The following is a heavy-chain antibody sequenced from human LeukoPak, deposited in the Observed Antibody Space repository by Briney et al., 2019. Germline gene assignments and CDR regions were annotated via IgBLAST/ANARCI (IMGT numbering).Heavy chain of an antibody. CDR1: GGSISSYY. CDR3: ARDRGYSSGGSCPVEYNWFDP. D-gene: IGHD2-15*01. V-gene: IGHV4-4*07. J-gene: IGHJ5*02. Sequence: SETLSLTCTVSGGSISSYYWSWIRQPAGKGLEWIGIIYTSGSTNYNPSLKSRVTMSVDTSKNQFSLKLSSVTAADTAVYYCARDRGYSSGGSCPVEYNWFDPWGQGTLVTVSS. CDR2: IYTSGST.